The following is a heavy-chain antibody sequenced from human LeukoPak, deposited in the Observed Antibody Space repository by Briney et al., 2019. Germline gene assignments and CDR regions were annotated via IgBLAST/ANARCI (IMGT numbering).Heavy chain of an antibody. CDR3: TLTTFGVVYYSDY. Sequence: PGRSLRLSCATSGFTFISYAMHWVRQAPGKGLEWVALISHDGINQYYADSVKGRFIISRDNSKNTLYLQLNSLRLEDTAVYYCTLTTFGVVYYSDYWGQGTLVTVSS. D-gene: IGHD1/OR15-1a*01. CDR1: GFTFISYA. V-gene: IGHV3-30*04. J-gene: IGHJ4*02. CDR2: ISHDGINQ.